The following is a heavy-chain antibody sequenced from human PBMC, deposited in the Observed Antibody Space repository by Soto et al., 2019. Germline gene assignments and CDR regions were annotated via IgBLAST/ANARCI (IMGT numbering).Heavy chain of an antibody. D-gene: IGHD6-19*01. J-gene: IGHJ4*02. CDR2: IHHSGTT. CDR1: DHSINSNYY. V-gene: IGHV4-38-2*01. CDR3: ASSYSSGWYEVWYY. Sequence: PSETLSLTCGVSDHSINSNYYWLWIRQPPGEGLEWIGAIHHSGTTYYSPSLKSRVTISVDTSKNQFSLKLSSVTAADTAVYYCASSYSSGWYEVWYYWGQGTLVTV.